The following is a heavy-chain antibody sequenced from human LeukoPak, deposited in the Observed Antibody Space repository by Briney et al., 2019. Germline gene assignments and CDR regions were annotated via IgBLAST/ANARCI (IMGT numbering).Heavy chain of an antibody. D-gene: IGHD1-26*01. J-gene: IGHJ4*02. Sequence: PGGSLRLSCAASGFTFSSYGMNWVRQAPGKGLEWVSVVSDSGGSTYYADSVKGRFTISRDNSKSTLYLQMNNLRSEDAATYYCAKDRASSGSSSFDYWGEGTLVTVSS. CDR2: VSDSGGST. CDR1: GFTFSSYG. CDR3: AKDRASSGSSSFDY. V-gene: IGHV3-23*01.